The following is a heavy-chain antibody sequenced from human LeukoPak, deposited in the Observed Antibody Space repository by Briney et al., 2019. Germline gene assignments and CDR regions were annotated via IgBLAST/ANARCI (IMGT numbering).Heavy chain of an antibody. J-gene: IGHJ4*02. CDR3: AREPDSSYDWAPGDY. D-gene: IGHD5-12*01. V-gene: IGHV1-18*01. Sequence: ASVKVSCKASGYTFTSYGISWVRQAPGQGLEWMGWISAYNGNTNYAQKLQGRVTMTTDTSTSTAYMELRSLRSDDTAVYYCAREPDSSYDWAPGDYWGQGTLVTVSS. CDR1: GYTFTSYG. CDR2: ISAYNGNT.